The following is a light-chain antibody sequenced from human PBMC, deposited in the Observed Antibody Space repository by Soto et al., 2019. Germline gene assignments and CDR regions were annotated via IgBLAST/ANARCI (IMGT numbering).Light chain of an antibody. CDR3: QQYNSYFQT. V-gene: IGKV1-5*01. Sequence: DIQMTQSPSTLSASVGDRVTITCRASQSISSWLAWYQQQPGKAPKLLIYDASSLGSGVPSRFSGSGSGTEFTLTISILQPDDFATDYCQQYNSYFQTFGQGTKVEIK. J-gene: IGKJ1*01. CDR1: QSISSW. CDR2: DAS.